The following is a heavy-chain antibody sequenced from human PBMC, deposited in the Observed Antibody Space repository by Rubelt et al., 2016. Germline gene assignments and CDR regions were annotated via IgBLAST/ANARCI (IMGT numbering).Heavy chain of an antibody. CDR2: ISSSSSYI. CDR3: ARGVLAGVPYYYGMDV. V-gene: IGHV3-21*01. D-gene: IGHD7-27*01. Sequence: RGLEWVSSISSSSSYIYYADSVKGRFTISRDNAKNSLYLQMNSLRAEDTAVYYCARGVLAGVPYYYGMDVWGQGTTVTVSS. J-gene: IGHJ6*02.